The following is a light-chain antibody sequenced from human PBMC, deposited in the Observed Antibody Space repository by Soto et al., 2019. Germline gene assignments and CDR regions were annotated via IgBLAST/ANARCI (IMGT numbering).Light chain of an antibody. CDR2: AAS. CDR3: QESYNTLTFT. V-gene: IGKV1-39*01. J-gene: IGKJ3*01. CDR1: QSISNY. Sequence: DIQMTQSPSSLSASVGDRVTITCRASQSISNYLNWYQQKPGEAPKLLIFAASNLQSGVPSRFSGSGSGTDFTLTISSLQPEDFATCYCQESYNTLTFTLGPGTKVDIK.